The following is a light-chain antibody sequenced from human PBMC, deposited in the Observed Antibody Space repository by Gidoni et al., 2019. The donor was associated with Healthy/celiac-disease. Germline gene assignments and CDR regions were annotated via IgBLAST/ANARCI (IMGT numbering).Light chain of an antibody. CDR1: QSISSY. CDR2: AAS. CDR3: QQSYSTLR. J-gene: IGKJ1*01. Sequence: DIQLTQSPSSLSASVGDRVTITFRASQSISSYLNWYQQKPGKAPKLLIYAASSLQSGVPSRFSGSGCGKDFTLTISSLQPEDFATYYWQQSYSTLRFGQGTKVEIK. V-gene: IGKV1-39*01.